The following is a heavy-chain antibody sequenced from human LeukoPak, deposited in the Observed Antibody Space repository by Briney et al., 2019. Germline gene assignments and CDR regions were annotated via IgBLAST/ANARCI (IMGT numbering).Heavy chain of an antibody. D-gene: IGHD3-22*01. J-gene: IGHJ4*02. CDR3: AKPGNYDTSGYSTFDY. CDR1: GFTFTSYG. Sequence: PGGSLRLSCAASGFTFTSYGMSWVRQAPGKGLEWVAFIRYDAGNKYYADSVKGRFTISRDNSENTLYLQMNSLRTEDTAVYYCAKPGNYDTSGYSTFDYWGQGTLVTVSS. CDR2: IRYDAGNK. V-gene: IGHV3-30*02.